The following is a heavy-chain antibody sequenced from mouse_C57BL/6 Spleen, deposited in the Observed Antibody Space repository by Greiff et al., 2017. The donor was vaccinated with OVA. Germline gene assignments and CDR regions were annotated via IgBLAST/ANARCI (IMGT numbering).Heavy chain of an antibody. CDR3: AGYYYAMDD. Sequence: QVQLQQPGAELVRPGTSVKLSCKASGYTFTSYWMHWVKQRPGQGLEWIGVIDPSDSYTNYNQKFKGKATVTVDTSSSTADMQLSSLTSEDSAVYYCAGYYYAMDDWGQGTSVTVSS. D-gene: IGHD2-2*01. CDR1: GYTFTSYW. J-gene: IGHJ4*01. V-gene: IGHV1-59*01. CDR2: IDPSDSYT.